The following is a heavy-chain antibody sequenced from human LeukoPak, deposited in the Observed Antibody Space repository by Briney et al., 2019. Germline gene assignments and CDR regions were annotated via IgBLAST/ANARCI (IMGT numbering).Heavy chain of an antibody. CDR2: IYYSGST. CDR3: ARATLRGYCDSSGYSYYYGMDV. D-gene: IGHD3-22*01. CDR1: GGSVSSGSYY. Sequence: SGTLSLTCTVSGGSVSSGSYYWSWIRQPPGKGLEWIGYIYYSGSTNYNPSLKSRVTISVDTSKNQFSLKLSSVTAADTAVYYCARATLRGYCDSSGYSYYYGMDVWGQGTTVTVSS. V-gene: IGHV4-61*01. J-gene: IGHJ6*02.